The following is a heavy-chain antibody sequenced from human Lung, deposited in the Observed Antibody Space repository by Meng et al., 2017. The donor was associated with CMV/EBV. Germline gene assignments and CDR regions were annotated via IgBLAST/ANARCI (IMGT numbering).Heavy chain of an antibody. CDR1: GFTFSNYW. D-gene: IGHD3-10*01. CDR2: INSDGSIR. Sequence: GESLKISCAASGFTFSNYWMHWVRQAPGKGLMWVSRINSDGSIRNYADSVKGRFTISRDNAKNTLYLEMNSLRAEDTAVYFCAPITWVRGLLSMDVWGQGXTVTVSS. V-gene: IGHV3-74*01. J-gene: IGHJ6*02. CDR3: APITWVRGLLSMDV.